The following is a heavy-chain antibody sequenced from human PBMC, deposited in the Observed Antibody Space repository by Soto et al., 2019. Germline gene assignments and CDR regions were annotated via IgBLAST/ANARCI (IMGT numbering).Heavy chain of an antibody. CDR1: GFTFSSYD. J-gene: IGHJ3*02. V-gene: IGHV3-13*01. CDR2: IGTAGDT. D-gene: IGHD2-8*01. Sequence: EVQLVESGGGLVQPWGSLRLSCAASGFTFSSYDMHWFRQATGTGLEWVSAIGTAGDTYYPGSVKGRFTISSENAKNSLHLQMNSPSAGDTAVYYCARESPLTYAFDICCKGTMVTVSS. CDR3: ARESPLTYAFDI.